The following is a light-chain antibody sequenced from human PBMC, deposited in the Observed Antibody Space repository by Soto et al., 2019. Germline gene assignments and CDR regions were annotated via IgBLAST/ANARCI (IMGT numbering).Light chain of an antibody. CDR2: DAS. J-gene: IGKJ4*01. CDR3: QQCRNWPLT. Sequence: EIVITHSPATLSESPGEGATLSCKASQNVYNNLAWYQQRPGQPPRLLIYDASTRATGISARFSGSGYGTEFTLTISSLQSEDFAVYFCQQCRNWPLTFGGGTKV. V-gene: IGKV3-15*01. CDR1: QNVYNN.